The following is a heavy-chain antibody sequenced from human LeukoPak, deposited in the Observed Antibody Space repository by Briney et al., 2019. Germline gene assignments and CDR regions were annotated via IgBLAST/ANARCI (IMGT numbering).Heavy chain of an antibody. CDR1: GGSFSGYY. D-gene: IGHD3-9*01. J-gene: IGHJ6*03. CDR2: INHSGST. CDR3: AREGFHYDILTGRYYYYYMDV. V-gene: IGHV4-34*01. Sequence: PSETLSLTCAVYGGSFSGYYWSWIRQPPGKGLEWIGEINHSGSTNYNPSLKSRVTISVDTSKNQFSLKLSSVTAADTAVYYCAREGFHYDILTGRYYYYYMDVWGKGTTVTISS.